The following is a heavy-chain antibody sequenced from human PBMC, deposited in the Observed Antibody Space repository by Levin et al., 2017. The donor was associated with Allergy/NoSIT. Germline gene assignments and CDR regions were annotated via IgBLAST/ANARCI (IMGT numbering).Heavy chain of an antibody. CDR1: GFTFSDYY. J-gene: IGHJ3*01. V-gene: IGHV3-11*03. Sequence: GGSLRLSCAASGFTFSDYYMSWIRQAPGKGLEWVSYISSSSSYTNYADSVKGRFTISRDNAKNSLYLQMNSLRAEDTAGYYCASRYCSGGSSYSGGALTSWGQGTMVTVSS. CDR2: ISSSSSYT. CDR3: ASRYCSGGSSYSGGALTS. D-gene: IGHD2-15*01.